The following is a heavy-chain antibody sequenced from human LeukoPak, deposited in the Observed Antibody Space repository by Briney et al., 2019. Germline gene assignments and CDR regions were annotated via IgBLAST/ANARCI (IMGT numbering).Heavy chain of an antibody. CDR2: INPNSGGT. D-gene: IGHD3-9*01. Sequence: ASVKVSCKASGYTFTSYGISWVRQAPGQGLEWMGWINPNSGGTNYAQKFQGWVTMTRDTSISTAYMELSRLRSDDTAVYYCARGDFDQDPPSDYWGQGTLVTVSS. J-gene: IGHJ4*02. V-gene: IGHV1-2*04. CDR3: ARGDFDQDPPSDY. CDR1: GYTFTSYG.